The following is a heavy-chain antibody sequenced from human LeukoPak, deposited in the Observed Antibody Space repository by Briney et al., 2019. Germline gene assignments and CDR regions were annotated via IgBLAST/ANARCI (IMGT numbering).Heavy chain of an antibody. J-gene: IGHJ4*02. CDR3: ARGWDILTGYYGRHFDY. CDR1: GFTFSSYA. V-gene: IGHV3-30*04. Sequence: GRSLRLSCAASGFTFSSYAMHWVRQVPGKGLEWVAVISYDGSNKYYADSVKGRFTISRDNSKNTLYLQMNSLRAEDTAVYYCARGWDILTGYYGRHFDYWGQGTLVTVSS. D-gene: IGHD3-9*01. CDR2: ISYDGSNK.